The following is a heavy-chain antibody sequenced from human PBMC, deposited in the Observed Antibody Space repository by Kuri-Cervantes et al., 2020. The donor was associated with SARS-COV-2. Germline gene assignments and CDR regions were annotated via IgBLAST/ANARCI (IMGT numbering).Heavy chain of an antibody. CDR3: ARMRIAAAGTGWFDP. D-gene: IGHD6-13*01. CDR1: GFTFGDYA. CDR2: IYYSGST. Sequence: ESLKISCTASGFTFGDYAMSWVRQAPGKGLEWIGYIYYSGSTNYNPSLKSRVTISVDTSKNQFSLKLSSVTAADTAVYYCARMRIAAAGTGWFDPWGQGTLVTVSS. V-gene: IGHV4-59*01. J-gene: IGHJ5*02.